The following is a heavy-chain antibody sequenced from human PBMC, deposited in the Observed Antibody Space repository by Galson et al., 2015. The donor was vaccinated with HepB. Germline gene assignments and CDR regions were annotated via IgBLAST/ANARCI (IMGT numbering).Heavy chain of an antibody. J-gene: IGHJ3*02. D-gene: IGHD6-19*01. Sequence: CAISGDSVSSNTAAWNWIRQSPSRGLEWLGRTYYRSRWIYGYAVSLKSRITVDPDTSNNQFSLHLNSVTPEDTAVYYCAKDVNWESAYSSPQAYAFDIWGQGTMVTVSS. V-gene: IGHV6-1*01. CDR1: GDSVSSNTAA. CDR3: AKDVNWESAYSSPQAYAFDI. CDR2: TYYRSRWIY.